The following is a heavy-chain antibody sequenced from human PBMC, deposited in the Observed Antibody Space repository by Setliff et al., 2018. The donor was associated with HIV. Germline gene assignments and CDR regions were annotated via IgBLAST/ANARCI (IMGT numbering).Heavy chain of an antibody. Sequence: PGGSLRLSCAASGFSFSNAWMDWVRQAPGKGLEWVGRGYTKTAGGTTDYAAPVKGRFTISRDDSQNTLYLQMNSLKTEDTAVYYCTTGIGYYGSGRPIYFYHYMDIWGKGTTVTVSS. J-gene: IGHJ6*03. D-gene: IGHD3-10*01. CDR2: GYTKTAGGTT. CDR1: GFSFSNAW. V-gene: IGHV3-15*07. CDR3: TTGIGYYGSGRPIYFYHYMDI.